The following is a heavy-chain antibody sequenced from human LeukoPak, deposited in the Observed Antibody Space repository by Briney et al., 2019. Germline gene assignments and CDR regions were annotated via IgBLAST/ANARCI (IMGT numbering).Heavy chain of an antibody. D-gene: IGHD3-22*01. V-gene: IGHV3-20*04. CDR3: AREGPYDSRGYYEY. CDR1: GFTFDDYG. J-gene: IGHJ4*02. CDR2: INWNGGST. Sequence: PGGSLRLSCAASGFTFDDYGMSWVRQAPGKGLEWVSGINWNGGSTGYADSVKGRFTISRDNAKNSLYLQMNGLRAEDTVLYYCAREGPYDSRGYYEYWGKGTLVTVSS.